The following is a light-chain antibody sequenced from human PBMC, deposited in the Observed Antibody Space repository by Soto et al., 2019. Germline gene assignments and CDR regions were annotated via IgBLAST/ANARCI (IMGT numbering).Light chain of an antibody. CDR2: GAS. Sequence: EIVLTQSPGTLSLSPGERATLSCRASQSVSSSYLAWYQQKPGQAPRLLIHGASSRATGIPDRFSGSGSGTDFTLTISRLEPEDFAVYYCQQGFTFGPGTKVDIK. J-gene: IGKJ3*01. CDR3: QQGFT. V-gene: IGKV3-20*01. CDR1: QSVSSSY.